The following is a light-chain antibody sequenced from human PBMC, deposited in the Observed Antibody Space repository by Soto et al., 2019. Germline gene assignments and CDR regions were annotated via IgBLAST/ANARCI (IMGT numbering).Light chain of an antibody. V-gene: IGKV3D-7*01. CDR2: GAS. CDR3: QQDYNLPQG. J-gene: IGKJ1*01. CDR1: QSVSSSY. Sequence: PGERVTISCRASQSVSSSYLTWYQQKPGQAPRLLIYGASTRATSIPARFSGSGSGTDFTLTISSLQPEDFAVYYCQQDYNLPQGFGQGTKVEIK.